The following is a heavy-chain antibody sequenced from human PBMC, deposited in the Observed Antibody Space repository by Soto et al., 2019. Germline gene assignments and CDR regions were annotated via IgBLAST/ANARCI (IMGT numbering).Heavy chain of an antibody. D-gene: IGHD3-9*01. J-gene: IGHJ4*02. Sequence: EVQLLESGGALVQPAGSLRLSWAASGFTFTTSAMSWLRQAPGKGLEWVSTLTVDGPYISYADSVKGWFTVTRDNSLNTLDLHMNSLRAGDTVRYYCARRMIAYFVFWRQATLVTVS. CDR2: LTVDGPYI. V-gene: IGHV3-23*01. CDR3: ARRMIAYFVF. CDR1: GFTFTTSA.